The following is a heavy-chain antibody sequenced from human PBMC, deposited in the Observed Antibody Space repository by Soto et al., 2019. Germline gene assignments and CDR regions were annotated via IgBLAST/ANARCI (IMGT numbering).Heavy chain of an antibody. J-gene: IGHJ4*02. V-gene: IGHV4-39*01. CDR2: IYYSGST. CDR1: GGSISSRSYY. D-gene: IGHD3-22*01. Sequence: TLSLTCTVYGGSISSRSYYWGWIRQPPGKGLEWIASIYYSGSTYYNPSLKSRVTISVDTSKNQFSLKLSSVTAADTAVYYCARGLYYYDSSGYYSEYYFDYGGQGTLDTVSS. CDR3: ARGLYYYDSSGYYSEYYFDY.